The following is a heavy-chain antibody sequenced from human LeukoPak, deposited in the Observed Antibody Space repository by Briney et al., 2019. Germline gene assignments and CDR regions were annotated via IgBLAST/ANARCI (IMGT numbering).Heavy chain of an antibody. CDR1: GFTFDDYA. V-gene: IGHV3-9*01. CDR2: ISWNSGSI. J-gene: IGHJ4*02. CDR3: AKFSYDSSGYDFDY. Sequence: PGRSLRLSCAASGFTFDDYAMHWVRQAPGKGLEWVSGISWNSGSIGYADSVKGRFTISRDNAMNSLYLQMNSLRAEDTALYYCAKFSYDSSGYDFDYWGQGTLVTVSS. D-gene: IGHD3-22*01.